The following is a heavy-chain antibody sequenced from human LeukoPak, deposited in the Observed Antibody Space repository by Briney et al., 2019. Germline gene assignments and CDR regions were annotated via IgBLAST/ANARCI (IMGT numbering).Heavy chain of an antibody. CDR3: ATSPRRDSSGWQPFDY. Sequence: SVTVSCKASGYTFTSYGISWVRQAPGQGLEGMGGITPIFGTANYAQKFQGRVTITADESTSTAYMELSSLRSEDMAVYYCATSPRRDSSGWQPFDYWGQGTLVTVSS. D-gene: IGHD6-19*01. CDR1: GYTFTSYG. J-gene: IGHJ4*02. V-gene: IGHV1-69*13. CDR2: ITPIFGTA.